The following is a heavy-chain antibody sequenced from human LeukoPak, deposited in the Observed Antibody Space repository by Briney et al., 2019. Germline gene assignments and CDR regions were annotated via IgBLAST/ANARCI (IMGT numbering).Heavy chain of an antibody. Sequence: SQTLSLTCTVSGGSISSGDYYWSWIRQPPGKGLVWIGSIYYSGSTYYNPSLKSRVTISVDTSKNQFSLKLSSVTAADTAVYYCARVESSKGSGWYYFDYWGQGTLDTVSS. CDR2: IYYSGST. CDR1: GGSISSGDYY. CDR3: ARVESSKGSGWYYFDY. D-gene: IGHD6-19*01. J-gene: IGHJ4*02. V-gene: IGHV4-30-4*01.